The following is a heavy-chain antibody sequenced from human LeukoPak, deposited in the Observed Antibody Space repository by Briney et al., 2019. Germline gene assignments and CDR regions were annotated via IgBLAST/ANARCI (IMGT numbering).Heavy chain of an antibody. CDR2: IWFDGSNI. CDR1: GFSFSNYG. Sequence: GRSLRLSCVASGFSFSNYGMHWVRQAPGKGLEWVAIIWFDGSNIYYTDSVKGRFTISRDNSKNTLFLQMNSLRAEDTAVYYCATENGDYSFDYWGQGTLVTVSS. D-gene: IGHD4-17*01. CDR3: ATENGDYSFDY. J-gene: IGHJ4*02. V-gene: IGHV3-33*01.